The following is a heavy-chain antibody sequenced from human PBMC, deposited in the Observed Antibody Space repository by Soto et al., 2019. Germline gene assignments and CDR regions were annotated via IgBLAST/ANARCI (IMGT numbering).Heavy chain of an antibody. CDR3: AGMSPPVFPAFDI. CDR1: DGSISSGDYS. J-gene: IGHJ3*02. V-gene: IGHV4-30-2*01. D-gene: IGHD2-8*01. CDR2: IYHSGST. Sequence: QLQLQESGSGLVKPSQTLSLTCAVSDGSISSGDYSWSWIRQPPGKGLEWIGYIYHSGSTYYNPSHKRRVTLSVDRSKNQLSLTLSSVTAADPAVYYCAGMSPPVFPAFDIWGQGTMVTVSS.